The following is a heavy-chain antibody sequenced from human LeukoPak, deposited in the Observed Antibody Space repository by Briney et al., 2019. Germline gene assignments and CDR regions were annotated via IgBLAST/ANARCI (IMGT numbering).Heavy chain of an antibody. V-gene: IGHV3-23*01. D-gene: IGHD2-15*01. CDR1: GFTFSSYA. CDR3: ARDSAFSSYSH. J-gene: IGHJ1*01. Sequence: PGGSLRLSCAASGFTFSSYAMSWVRQAPGKGPEWVSIIYSDRRTYYAESVKGRFTISRDDSQNMVFLQMDSLRAEDTARYYCARDSAFSSYSHWGQGALVTVSS. CDR2: IYSDRRT.